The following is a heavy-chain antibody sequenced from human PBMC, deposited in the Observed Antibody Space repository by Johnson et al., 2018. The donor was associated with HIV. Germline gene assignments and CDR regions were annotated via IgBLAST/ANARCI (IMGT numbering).Heavy chain of an antibody. CDR3: AKDIVPMVQTDAFDI. CDR2: ISYDGSNK. V-gene: IGHV3-30*04. D-gene: IGHD3-10*01. J-gene: IGHJ3*02. Sequence: VQLVESGGGVVQPGRSLRLSCAASGFTFSNYAIHWVRQAPGKGLEWVAIISYDGSNKNYADYVKGGCTIYRDNAKNSLYLQMNSLRAEDTALYYCAKDIVPMVQTDAFDIWGQVTMVTVSS. CDR1: GFTFSNYA.